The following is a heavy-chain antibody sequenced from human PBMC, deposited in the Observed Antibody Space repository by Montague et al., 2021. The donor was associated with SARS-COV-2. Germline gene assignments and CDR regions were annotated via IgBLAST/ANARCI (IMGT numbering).Heavy chain of an antibody. CDR1: GYALRELS. CDR3: ATVDTQIIYRLY. V-gene: IGHV1-24*01. CDR2: FDPDEGET. Sequence: SVKVSCKVSGYALRELSMHWVRQAPGKGLEWMGGFDPDEGETIFAQKFQGRVTMTEDTSTDTAYMELSSLRSEDTAIYYCATVDTQIIYRLYWGQGTLVTVSS. J-gene: IGHJ4*02. D-gene: IGHD5-18*01.